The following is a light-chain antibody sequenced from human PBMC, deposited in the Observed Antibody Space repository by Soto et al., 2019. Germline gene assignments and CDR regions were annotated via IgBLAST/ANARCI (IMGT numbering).Light chain of an antibody. J-gene: IGLJ1*01. CDR1: SSDVGAYNL. Sequence: SVLTQPASVSGSPGQSITISCTGTSSDVGAYNLGSWYQQHSGESPKLMIYDLINRPSGVSNRFSGSKSGNTASLTISGLQAEDEADYYCLSYTTSSSYVFGTGTKVTVL. CDR2: DLI. V-gene: IGLV2-14*01. CDR3: LSYTTSSSYV.